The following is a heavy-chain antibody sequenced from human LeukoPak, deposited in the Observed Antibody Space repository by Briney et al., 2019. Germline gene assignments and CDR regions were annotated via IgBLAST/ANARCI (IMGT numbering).Heavy chain of an antibody. D-gene: IGHD6-19*01. V-gene: IGHV5-51*01. CDR1: GYSFTSYW. CDR3: ARVNGWYYFDY. Sequence: GESLKISCKGSGYSFTSYWIGWVRQMPGKGLEWMGIIYPGDSDTRYSPSFQGQVTVSADKSISTAYLQWSSLKASGTAMYSCARVNGWYYFDYWGQGTLVTVSS. J-gene: IGHJ4*02. CDR2: IYPGDSDT.